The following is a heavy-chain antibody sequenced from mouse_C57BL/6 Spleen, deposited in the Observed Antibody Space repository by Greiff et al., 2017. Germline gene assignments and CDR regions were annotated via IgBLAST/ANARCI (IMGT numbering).Heavy chain of an antibody. V-gene: IGHV1-50*01. J-gene: IGHJ2*01. CDR1: GYTFTSYW. CDR2: IDPSDSYT. CDR3: ARIGR. Sequence: VQLQQSGAELVKPGASVKLSCKASGYTFTSYWMQWVKQRPGQGLEWIGEIDPSDSYTNYNQKFKGKATLTVDTSSSTAYMQLSSLTSEDSAVYYCARIGRWGQGTTLTVSS.